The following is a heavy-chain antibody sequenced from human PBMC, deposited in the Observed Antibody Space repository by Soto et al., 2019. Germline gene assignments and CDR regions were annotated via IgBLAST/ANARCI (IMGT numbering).Heavy chain of an antibody. D-gene: IGHD3-3*01. J-gene: IGHJ6*03. CDR2: INHSGST. CDR3: ARSRSGYYLFNYYYYYMDV. V-gene: IGHV4-34*01. CDR1: GGSFSGYY. Sequence: SETLSLTCAVYGGSFSGYYWSWIRQPPGKGLEWIGEINHSGSTNYNPSLKSRVTISVDTSKNQFSLKLSSVTAADTAVYYCARSRSGYYLFNYYYYYMDVWGKGTTVTVSS.